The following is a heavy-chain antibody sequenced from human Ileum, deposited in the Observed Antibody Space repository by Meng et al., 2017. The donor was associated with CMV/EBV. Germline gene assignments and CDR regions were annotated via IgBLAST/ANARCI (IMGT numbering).Heavy chain of an antibody. D-gene: IGHD2-2*03. J-gene: IGHJ4*01. V-gene: IGHV1-18*01. Sequence: QVQLEQSGAEVKKPGASVKVSCKASGYTFTDYAITWVRQAPGQGLEWMGWISGYNSNTKYAQKFQGRVTMTTDTSTTTVYMELRNLRYDDTAVYYCARDGYYPSRVFDYWGLGTLVTVSS. CDR2: ISGYNSNT. CDR1: GYTFTDYA. CDR3: ARDGYYPSRVFDY.